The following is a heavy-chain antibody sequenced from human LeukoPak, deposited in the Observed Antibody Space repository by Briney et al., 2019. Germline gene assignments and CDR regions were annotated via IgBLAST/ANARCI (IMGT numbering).Heavy chain of an antibody. CDR2: ISYDGSNK. CDR3: AKRGARLRNAYNFDY. D-gene: IGHD5-24*01. J-gene: IGHJ4*02. V-gene: IGHV3-30*18. Sequence: SGGSLRLSCTASGFTFSTYGMHWVRQAPGKGLEWVALISYDGSNKYYADSVKGRITISRDNSKNTLYLQMNSLRAEDTAVYYCAKRGARLRNAYNFDYWGQGTLVTVSS. CDR1: GFTFSTYG.